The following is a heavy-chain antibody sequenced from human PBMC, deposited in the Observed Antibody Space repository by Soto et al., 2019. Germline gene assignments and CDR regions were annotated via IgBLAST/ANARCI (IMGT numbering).Heavy chain of an antibody. CDR2: IKQDGGDQ. CDR3: ERDEGIDY. CDR1: GFTFSYYW. V-gene: IGHV3-7*03. J-gene: IGHJ4*02. Sequence: PGGSLRLSCAASGFTFSYYWMSWVRQAPGKGLEWVANIKQDGGDQFYLDSVKGRFTISRDNAKNLLYLQMTSLRAEDKDLYYCERDEGIDYWGQGTLVTVSS.